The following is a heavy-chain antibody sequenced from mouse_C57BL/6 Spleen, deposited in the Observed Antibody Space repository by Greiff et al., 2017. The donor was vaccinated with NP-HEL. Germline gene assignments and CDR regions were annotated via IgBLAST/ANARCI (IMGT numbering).Heavy chain of an antibody. CDR3: TRGTIYYYGRAWFAY. Sequence: EVQLQQSGTVLVRPGASVKMSCKTSGYTFTSYWMHWVKQRPGQGLEWIGAIYPGNSETSYNQKFKGKAKLTAVTSANTAYMELSSLTNEDSAVYYCTRGTIYYYGRAWFAYWGQGTLVTVSA. J-gene: IGHJ3*01. D-gene: IGHD1-1*01. CDR1: GYTFTSYW. V-gene: IGHV1-5*01. CDR2: IYPGNSET.